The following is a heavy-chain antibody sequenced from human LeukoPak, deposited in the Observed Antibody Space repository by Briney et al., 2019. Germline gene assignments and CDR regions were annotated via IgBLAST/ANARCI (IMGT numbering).Heavy chain of an antibody. J-gene: IGHJ2*01. CDR2: IYDSGST. V-gene: IGHV4-30-2*01. CDR1: GGSISSGGYS. D-gene: IGHD2-15*01. Sequence: PSETLSLTCAVSGGSISSGGYSWSWIRQPPGKGLEWIGYIYDSGSTYYNPSLKSRVTISVDRSKNQFSLKLSSVTAADTAVYYCAREVDGGDYCSGGSCYGPGWYFDLWGRGTLVTVSS. CDR3: AREVDGGDYCSGGSCYGPGWYFDL.